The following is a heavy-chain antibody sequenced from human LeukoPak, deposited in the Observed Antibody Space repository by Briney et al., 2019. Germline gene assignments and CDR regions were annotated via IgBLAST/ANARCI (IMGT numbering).Heavy chain of an antibody. CDR3: ARMSYYDSSGDNWFDP. V-gene: IGHV1-69*06. Sequence: GASVKVSCKASGGTFSSYAISWVRQAPGQGLEWMGGIIPIFGTANYAQKFQGRVTITADKSTSTAYMGLSSLRSEDTAVYYCARMSYYDSSGDNWFDPWGQGTLVTVSS. J-gene: IGHJ5*02. D-gene: IGHD3-22*01. CDR1: GGTFSSYA. CDR2: IIPIFGTA.